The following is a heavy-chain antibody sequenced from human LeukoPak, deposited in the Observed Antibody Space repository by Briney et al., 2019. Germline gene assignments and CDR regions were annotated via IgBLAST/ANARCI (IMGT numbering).Heavy chain of an antibody. V-gene: IGHV4-34*01. CDR2: VNHSGST. CDR3: ARGVYYGSGSYN. D-gene: IGHD3-10*01. CDR1: GKSFSDYS. J-gene: IGHJ4*02. Sequence: SETLSLTCIVYGKSFSDYSCTWIRQPPGQGLEWIAEVNHSGSTNYNPSLKSRVTISLDTSKNQFLLKLSSVTAADTAVYYCARGVYYGSGSYNWGQGTLVTVSS.